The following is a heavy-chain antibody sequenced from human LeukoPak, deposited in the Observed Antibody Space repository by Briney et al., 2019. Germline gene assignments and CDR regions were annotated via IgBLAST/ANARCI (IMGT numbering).Heavy chain of an antibody. CDR3: ARVSVVYGMDV. CDR1: GGSVSSGSYY. J-gene: IGHJ6*02. CDR2: MYYTGST. Sequence: SETLSLTCIVSGGSVSSGSYYWSWIRQPPGKGLEWIGYMYYTGSTSYNPSLKSRVTISLATSKTQFSLKLSSVTPADTAVYYCARVSVVYGMDVWGQGTTVTVSS. V-gene: IGHV4-61*01.